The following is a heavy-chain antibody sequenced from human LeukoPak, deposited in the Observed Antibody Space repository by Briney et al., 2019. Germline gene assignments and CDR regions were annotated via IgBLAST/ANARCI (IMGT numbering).Heavy chain of an antibody. Sequence: ASVKVSCKASGYTFTSYGISWVRQAPGQGLEWMGWISAYNGNTNYAQKLQGRVTMTTDTSTSTAYMELRSLRSDDTAVYYCARDEGYYDSSGYYDFQHWGQGTLVTVSS. J-gene: IGHJ1*01. CDR2: ISAYNGNT. CDR1: GYTFTSYG. D-gene: IGHD3-22*01. CDR3: ARDEGYYDSSGYYDFQH. V-gene: IGHV1-18*01.